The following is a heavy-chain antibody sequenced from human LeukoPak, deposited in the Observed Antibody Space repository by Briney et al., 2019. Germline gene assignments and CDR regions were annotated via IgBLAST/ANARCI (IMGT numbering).Heavy chain of an antibody. Sequence: PSETLSFTCTVSGGSVSTSDYYWGWIRQSPVKGLEWIGDVFYTGKTNYNPSLRGRATISIDTSKNQFSLKLTYVTAADTAVYYCARVFDSWGQGTLVTVSS. CDR3: ARVFDS. V-gene: IGHV4-39*07. CDR1: GGSVSTSDYY. J-gene: IGHJ4*02. CDR2: VFYTGKT.